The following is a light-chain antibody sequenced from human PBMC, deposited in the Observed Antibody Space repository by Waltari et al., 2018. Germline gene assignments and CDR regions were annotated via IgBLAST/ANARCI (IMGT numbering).Light chain of an antibody. V-gene: IGLV2-14*03. CDR2: DVT. Sequence: QSALTQPASVSGSPGQSITILCTGTSSDVGASNYVSWYQQHPGKAPKLMIYDVTKRPSGVSGRFTGSKSGNTASQTISGLQAEDEADYYCSSYISGVTLYVFGTGTKVTVL. CDR3: SSYISGVTLYV. CDR1: SSDVGASNY. J-gene: IGLJ1*01.